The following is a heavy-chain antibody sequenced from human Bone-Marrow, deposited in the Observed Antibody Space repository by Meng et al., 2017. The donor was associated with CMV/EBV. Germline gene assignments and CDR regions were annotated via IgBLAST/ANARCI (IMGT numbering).Heavy chain of an antibody. CDR1: GYTFTSYD. V-gene: IGHV1-8*03. J-gene: IGHJ6*02. CDR3: ARGGGLRFLEWLPPLRNYYYYGMDV. Sequence: ASVKVSCKASGYTFTSYDINWVRQAAGQGLEWMGWMNPDSVNPGYAQKFQGRVTITRSTSISTVYMELSSLRSEDTAVYYCARGGGLRFLEWLPPLRNYYYYGMDVWGQGTTVTVSS. D-gene: IGHD3-3*01. CDR2: MNPDSVNP.